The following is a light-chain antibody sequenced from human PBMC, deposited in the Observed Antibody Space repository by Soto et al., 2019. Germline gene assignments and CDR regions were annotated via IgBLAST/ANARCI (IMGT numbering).Light chain of an antibody. CDR1: QSVGSY. CDR3: QQRSDWPST. Sequence: EIVLTQSPATLSLSPGDRATLSCRASQSVGSYLGWYQQRPGQAPRLLIYDASNRATGIPARFSGSGSGTDFTLTISSLEPEDFVVYYCQQRSDWPSTVGGGTKVEIK. CDR2: DAS. J-gene: IGKJ4*01. V-gene: IGKV3-11*01.